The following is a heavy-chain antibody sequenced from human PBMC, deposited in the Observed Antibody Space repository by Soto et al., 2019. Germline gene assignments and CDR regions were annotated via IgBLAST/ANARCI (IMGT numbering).Heavy chain of an antibody. V-gene: IGHV1-18*01. Sequence: ASVKVSCKASGYTFTSYGISWVRQAPGQGLEWMGWISAYNGNTNYAQKLQGRVTMTTDTSTSTAYMELRSLRSDDTAVYYCARDGRGSSSRIPYYYYGMDVWGQGTTVTVSS. D-gene: IGHD6-6*01. CDR2: ISAYNGNT. J-gene: IGHJ6*02. CDR3: ARDGRGSSSRIPYYYYGMDV. CDR1: GYTFTSYG.